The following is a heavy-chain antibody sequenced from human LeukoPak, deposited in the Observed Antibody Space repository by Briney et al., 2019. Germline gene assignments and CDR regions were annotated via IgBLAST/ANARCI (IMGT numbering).Heavy chain of an antibody. D-gene: IGHD6-6*01. CDR2: ISGGDGTT. CDR1: GFTSSSFA. CDR3: ARLTVGSSPKDDAFDI. Sequence: TGGSLRLSRAASGFTSSSFAMSWVRQAPGKGLEWVSTISGGDGTTYYADSVKGRFTISRDNAKNSLYLQMNSLRAEDTAVYYCARLTVGSSPKDDAFDIWGQGTMVTVSS. J-gene: IGHJ3*02. V-gene: IGHV3-23*01.